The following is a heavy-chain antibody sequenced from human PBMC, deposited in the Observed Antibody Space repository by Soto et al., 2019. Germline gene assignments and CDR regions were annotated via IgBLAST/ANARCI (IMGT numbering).Heavy chain of an antibody. Sequence: ASVNVSCKGSGGTFSSYAISWGRQAPGQGLEWMGGIIPIFGTANYAQKFQGRVTITADESTSTAYMELSSLRSEDTAVYYCARDLEVGATTAFDYWGQGTLVTVSS. D-gene: IGHD1-26*01. CDR2: IIPIFGTA. CDR1: GGTFSSYA. V-gene: IGHV1-69*13. J-gene: IGHJ4*02. CDR3: ARDLEVGATTAFDY.